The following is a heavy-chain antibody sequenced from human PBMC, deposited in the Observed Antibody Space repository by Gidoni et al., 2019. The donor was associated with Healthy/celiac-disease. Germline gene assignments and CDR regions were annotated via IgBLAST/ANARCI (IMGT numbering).Heavy chain of an antibody. Sequence: QVQLQESGPGLVKPSETLSLTCTVDGGSISSYYWSWIRQPPGKGLEWIGYIYYSGSTNYTPSLKSRVTISVDTSKNQFSLKLSSVTAADTAVYYCARVEMATHDAFDIWGQGTMVTVSS. D-gene: IGHD5-12*01. CDR3: ARVEMATHDAFDI. J-gene: IGHJ3*02. CDR1: GGSISSYY. CDR2: IYYSGST. V-gene: IGHV4-59*01.